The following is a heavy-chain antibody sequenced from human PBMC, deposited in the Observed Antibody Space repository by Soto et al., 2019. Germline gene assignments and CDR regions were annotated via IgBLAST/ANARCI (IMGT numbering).Heavy chain of an antibody. J-gene: IGHJ3*02. D-gene: IGHD1-26*01. CDR1: GSSISSYS. Sequence: PSETLSLTCTVSGSSISSYSWSWIRQPPGGGLEWIGYIFYSGTTNYSPSLKSRVTMSLGTAKNQFSLNLTSVTAADTAVYYCARGRGGTYDAFDIWGQGTMVTVSS. V-gene: IGHV4-59*01. CDR3: ARGRGGTYDAFDI. CDR2: IFYSGTT.